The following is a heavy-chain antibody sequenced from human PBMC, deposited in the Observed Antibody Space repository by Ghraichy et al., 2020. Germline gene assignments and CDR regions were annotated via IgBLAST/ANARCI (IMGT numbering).Heavy chain of an antibody. CDR2: MNPNSGNT. CDR1: GYTFTSYD. D-gene: IGHD6-13*01. Sequence: ASVKVSCKASGYTFTSYDINWVRQATGQGLEWMGWMNPNSGNTGYAQKFQGRVTMTRNTSISTAYMELSSLRSEDTAVYYCARELRGAIAADYWGQGTLVTVSS. J-gene: IGHJ4*02. CDR3: ARELRGAIAADY. V-gene: IGHV1-8*01.